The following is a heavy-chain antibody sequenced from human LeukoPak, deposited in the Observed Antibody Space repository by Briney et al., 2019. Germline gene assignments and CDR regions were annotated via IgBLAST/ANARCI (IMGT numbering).Heavy chain of an antibody. CDR1: GVSVTSYY. CDR3: ANRWGGGSPYDAFDI. D-gene: IGHD2-15*01. V-gene: IGHV4-59*02. Sequence: SETLSLTCTVSGVSVTSYYWSWIRQPPGKGLEWIGYISYGGSTSYNPSLKSRVTMSVDTSTNQFSLKLTSVTAADTAVYYCANRWGGGSPYDAFDIWGQGTMVTVSS. J-gene: IGHJ3*02. CDR2: ISYGGST.